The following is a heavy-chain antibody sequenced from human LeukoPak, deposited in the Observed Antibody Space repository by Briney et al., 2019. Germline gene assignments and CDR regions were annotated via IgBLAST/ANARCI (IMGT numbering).Heavy chain of an antibody. V-gene: IGHV3-49*03. D-gene: IGHD4-17*01. CDR1: GFSFGDYA. CDR3: AIESATVTTVDY. CDR2: IRSKAYGGTP. Sequence: PGRSLRLSCTASGFSFGDYAMSWFRHAPGKGLEWVGFIRSKAYGGTPKYAASVRGRFTISRDDSKNVAYLQMNSLKTEDTAVYYCAIESATVTTVDYWGQGTLVTVSS. J-gene: IGHJ4*02.